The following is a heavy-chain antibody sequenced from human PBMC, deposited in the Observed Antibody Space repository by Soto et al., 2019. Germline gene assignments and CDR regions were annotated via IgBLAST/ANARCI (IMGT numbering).Heavy chain of an antibody. V-gene: IGHV4-59*01. CDR3: ARPHGGSSGWDNWFDP. Sequence: LETLSLTCTVSGGSSSSYYWSWIRQPPGKGLEWIGYIHYSGSTNYNPSLKSRVTISVDTSKNQFSLKLNSVTAADTAVYYCARPHGGSSGWDNWFDPWGQGTMVTVSS. J-gene: IGHJ5*01. CDR1: GGSSSSYY. CDR2: IHYSGST. D-gene: IGHD6-25*01.